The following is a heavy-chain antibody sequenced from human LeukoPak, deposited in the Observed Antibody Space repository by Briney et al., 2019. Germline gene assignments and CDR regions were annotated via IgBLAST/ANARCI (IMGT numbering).Heavy chain of an antibody. CDR2: IYHSGST. CDR1: GYSISSGYY. J-gene: IGHJ4*02. D-gene: IGHD3-16*02. Sequence: PSETLSLTCAVSGYSISSGYYWGWIRQPPGKGLEWIGSIYHSGSTYYNPSLKSRVTISVDTSKNQFSLKLSSVTAADTAVYYCARHITFGGVIVLFDYWGQGTLVTVSS. V-gene: IGHV4-38-2*01. CDR3: ARHITFGGVIVLFDY.